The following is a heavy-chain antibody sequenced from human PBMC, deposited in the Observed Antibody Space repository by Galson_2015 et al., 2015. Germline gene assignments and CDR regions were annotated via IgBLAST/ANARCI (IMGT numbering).Heavy chain of an antibody. CDR2: IDTDTGNT. CDR1: GYSFSDYG. V-gene: IGHV1-18*04. Sequence: SVKVSCKASGYSFSDYGVNWVRQAPGQGPEWMGWIDTDTGNTKYSQKVQDRITLAADSSTNTAYMELGTLRSDDTAVYFCARGNGIASGWWGAYYFDSWGQGTLVTVSS. CDR3: ARGNGIASGWWGAYYFDS. J-gene: IGHJ4*02. D-gene: IGHD6-19*01.